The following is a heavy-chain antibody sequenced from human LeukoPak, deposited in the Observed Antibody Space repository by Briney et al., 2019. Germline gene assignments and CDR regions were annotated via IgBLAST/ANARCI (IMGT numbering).Heavy chain of an antibody. CDR3: AKDPLTRELLWFGEFTEPRNSDIYNVDY. CDR2: ISAYNGNT. D-gene: IGHD3-10*01. J-gene: IGHJ4*02. CDR1: GYTFTSYG. V-gene: IGHV1-18*01. Sequence: ASVKVSCKASGYTFTSYGISWVRQAPGQGLEWMGWISAYNGNTNYAQKLQGRVTMTTDTSTSTAYMELRSLRSDDTAVYYCAKDPLTRELLWFGEFTEPRNSDIYNVDYWGQGTLVTVSS.